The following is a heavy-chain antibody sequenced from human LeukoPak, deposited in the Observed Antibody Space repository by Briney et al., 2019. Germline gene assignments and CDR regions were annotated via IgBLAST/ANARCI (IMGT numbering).Heavy chain of an antibody. Sequence: GGSLRLSCAASGFTFHDYAMHWVRQAPGKGLEWVSGIYWNSGSIRYAASVKGRFTISRDNAKNSLYLQMNSLRAEDMALYYCAKTSTSYCAGDCLPGYFDLWGRGTLVTVSS. CDR2: IYWNSGSI. V-gene: IGHV3-9*03. D-gene: IGHD2-21*02. CDR3: AKTSTSYCAGDCLPGYFDL. J-gene: IGHJ2*01. CDR1: GFTFHDYA.